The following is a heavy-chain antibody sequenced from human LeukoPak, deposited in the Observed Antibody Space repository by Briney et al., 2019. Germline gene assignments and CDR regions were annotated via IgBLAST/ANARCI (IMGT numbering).Heavy chain of an antibody. CDR3: AKDGVIVVVPAAMDY. V-gene: IGHV3-73*01. CDR1: GFTFSGSA. J-gene: IGHJ4*02. CDR2: IRSKANSYAT. Sequence: GGSLRLSCAAPGFTFSGSAMHWVRQASGKGLEWVGRIRSKANSYATAYAASVKGRFTISRDNSKNTLYLQMNSLRAEDTAVYYCAKDGVIVVVPAAMDYWGQGTLVTVSS. D-gene: IGHD2-2*01.